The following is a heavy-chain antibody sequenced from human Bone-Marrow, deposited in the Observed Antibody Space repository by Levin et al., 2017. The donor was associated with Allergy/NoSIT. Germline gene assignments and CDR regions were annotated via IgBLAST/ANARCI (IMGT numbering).Heavy chain of an antibody. J-gene: IGHJ4*02. Sequence: SQTLSLTCAVYGGSFSGYYWSWIRQPPGKGLEWIGEINHSGSTNYNPSLKSRVTISVDTSKNQFSLKLSSVTAADTAVYYCARGLTGTTSKYFDYWGQGTLVTVSS. CDR2: INHSGST. D-gene: IGHD1-7*01. V-gene: IGHV4-34*01. CDR3: ARGLTGTTSKYFDY. CDR1: GGSFSGYY.